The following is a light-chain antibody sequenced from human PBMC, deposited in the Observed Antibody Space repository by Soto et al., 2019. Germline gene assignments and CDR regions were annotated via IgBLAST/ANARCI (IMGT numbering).Light chain of an antibody. CDR2: EVS. CDR3: CSYAGSSTPLI. V-gene: IGLV2-23*02. CDR1: NSDVGSYNL. Sequence: QSALTQPASVSGSPGQSITISCTGTNSDVGSYNLVSWYQQHPGKAPKLMIYEVSKRPSGVSNRFSGSKSGNTASLTISGLQAEEDADYYSCSYAGSSTPLIFGTGTKLTVL. J-gene: IGLJ1*01.